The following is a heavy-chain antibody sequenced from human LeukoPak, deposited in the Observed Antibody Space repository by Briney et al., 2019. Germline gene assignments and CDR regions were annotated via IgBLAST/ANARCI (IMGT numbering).Heavy chain of an antibody. V-gene: IGHV3-9*01. D-gene: IGHD6-19*01. CDR3: AKGTSGIAVAGPVNY. CDR1: GFTFDDYA. Sequence: PGGSLRLSCAASGFTFDDYATHWVRQAPGKGLEWVSGISWNSGSIGYADSVKGRFTISRDNAKNSLYLQMNSLRAEDTALYYCAKGTSGIAVAGPVNYWGQGTLVTVSS. CDR2: ISWNSGSI. J-gene: IGHJ4*02.